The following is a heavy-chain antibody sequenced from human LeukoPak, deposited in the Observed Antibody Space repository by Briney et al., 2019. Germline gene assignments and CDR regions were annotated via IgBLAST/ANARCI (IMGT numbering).Heavy chain of an antibody. CDR2: IIPNSGDT. V-gene: IGHV1-2*02. J-gene: IGHJ4*02. CDR3: ARGGGGAATGFH. D-gene: IGHD1-1*01. CDR1: GYTFTDYY. Sequence: GASVKVSCKASGYTFTDYYIHWVRQAPGQGLEWMGWIIPNSGDTNYAQKFQGRVTITRDTSITTAYLELTRLISDDSAVYYCARGGGGAATGFHWGQESLVTVSS.